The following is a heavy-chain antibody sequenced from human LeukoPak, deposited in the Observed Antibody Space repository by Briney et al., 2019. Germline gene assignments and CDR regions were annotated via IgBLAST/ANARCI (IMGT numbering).Heavy chain of an antibody. Sequence: SETLSLSCAVSGYSISSGYHWGWIRQPPGKGLEWIGLIYHTGGAYYSPSLKSRVTISLDTSKNQFSLKLTSVTTADTAMYYCTSCTGSYADYWVQGTLVTVSS. J-gene: IGHJ4*02. CDR1: GYSISSGYH. D-gene: IGHD1-26*01. CDR2: IYHTGGA. V-gene: IGHV4-38-2*01. CDR3: TSCTGSYADY.